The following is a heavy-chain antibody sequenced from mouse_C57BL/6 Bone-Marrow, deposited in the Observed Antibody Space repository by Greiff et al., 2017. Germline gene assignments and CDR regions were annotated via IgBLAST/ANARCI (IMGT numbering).Heavy chain of an antibody. Sequence: EVKVVESGGGLVKPGGSLKLSCAASGFTFSSYTMSWVRQTPEKRLEWVATISGGGGNTYYPDSVKGRFTISRDNAKNTLYLQMSSLRSEDTALYYCARHRVTTRFDYWGQGTTLTVSS. CDR2: ISGGGGNT. CDR1: GFTFSSYT. CDR3: ARHRVTTRFDY. D-gene: IGHD2-2*01. V-gene: IGHV5-9*01. J-gene: IGHJ2*01.